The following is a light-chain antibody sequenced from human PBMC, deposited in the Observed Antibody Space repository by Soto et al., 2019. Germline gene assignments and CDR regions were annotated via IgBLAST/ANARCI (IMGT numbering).Light chain of an antibody. Sequence: QSVLTQPPSASGTPGQTVSISCSGRNSNIGRNTVNWFQQVPGTAPKLLIFSTYQRPSGVPDRFSGSKSGTSASLAISGLQSEDDADYYCASWDDSLNAWLFGGGTKLTVL. V-gene: IGLV1-44*01. J-gene: IGLJ3*02. CDR3: ASWDDSLNAWL. CDR2: STY. CDR1: NSNIGRNT.